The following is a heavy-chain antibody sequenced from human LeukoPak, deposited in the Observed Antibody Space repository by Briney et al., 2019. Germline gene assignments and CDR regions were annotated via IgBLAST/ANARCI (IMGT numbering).Heavy chain of an antibody. CDR3: AKDFGFGLLGDY. J-gene: IGHJ4*02. CDR2: ISYDGSNK. Sequence: GGSLRLSCAASGFTFSSYGMHWVRQAPGKGLEWVAVISYDGSNKYYADSVKGRFTISRDNSKNTLYLQMNSLRAEDTAVYYCAKDFGFGLLGDYWGQGTLVTVSS. D-gene: IGHD3-10*01. CDR1: GFTFSSYG. V-gene: IGHV3-30*18.